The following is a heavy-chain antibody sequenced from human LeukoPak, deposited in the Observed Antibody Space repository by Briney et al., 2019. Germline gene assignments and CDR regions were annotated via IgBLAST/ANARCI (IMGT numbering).Heavy chain of an antibody. CDR2: IYHSGST. Sequence: SETLSLTCTVSGGSISSYYWSWIRQPPGKGLEWIGYIYHSGSTNYNPSLKSRVTISVDTSKNQFSLKLSSVTAADTAVYYCARFGRKMTAVKRGPNWFDPWGQGTLVTVSS. D-gene: IGHD4-17*01. J-gene: IGHJ5*02. V-gene: IGHV4-59*12. CDR3: ARFGRKMTAVKRGPNWFDP. CDR1: GGSISSYY.